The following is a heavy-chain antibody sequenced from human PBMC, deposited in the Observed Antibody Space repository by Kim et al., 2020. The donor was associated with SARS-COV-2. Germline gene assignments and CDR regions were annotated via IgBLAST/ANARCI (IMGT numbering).Heavy chain of an antibody. J-gene: IGHJ3*02. CDR3: ARDGPFYSSSPKDAFDI. D-gene: IGHD6-6*01. CDR2: ISYDGSNK. V-gene: IGHV3-30-3*01. Sequence: GGSLRLSCAASGFTFSSYAMHWVRQAPGKGLEWVAVISYDGSNKYYADSVKGRFTISRDNSKNTLYLQMNSLRAEDTAVYYCARDGPFYSSSPKDAFDIWGQGTMVTVSS. CDR1: GFTFSSYA.